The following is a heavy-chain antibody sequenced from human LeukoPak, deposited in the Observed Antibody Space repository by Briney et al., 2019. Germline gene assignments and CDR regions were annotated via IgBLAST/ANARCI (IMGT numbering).Heavy chain of an antibody. J-gene: IGHJ4*02. CDR3: ASLSGPGNYASGRPDY. V-gene: IGHV4-39*01. Sequence: SSETLSLTCTVSGGSISSSSYYWGWIRQPPGKGLEWIGSIYYSGSTYYNPSLKSRVTISVDTSKNQFSLKLSSVTAADTAVYYCASLSGPGNYASGRPDYWGQGTLVTVSS. D-gene: IGHD3-10*01. CDR1: GGSISSSSYY. CDR2: IYYSGST.